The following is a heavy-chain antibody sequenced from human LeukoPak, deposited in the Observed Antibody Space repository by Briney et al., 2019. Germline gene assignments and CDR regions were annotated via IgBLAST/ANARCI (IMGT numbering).Heavy chain of an antibody. Sequence: ASVKVSCKASGYTFTSYGISWVRQAPGQGLERMGWISAYNGNTNYAQKPHGRVTMTTDTSTSTAYMELRSLRSDDTAVYYCARDILDYGSGSWYMDVWGKGTTVTISS. J-gene: IGHJ6*03. V-gene: IGHV1-18*01. CDR2: ISAYNGNT. D-gene: IGHD3-10*01. CDR1: GYTFTSYG. CDR3: ARDILDYGSGSWYMDV.